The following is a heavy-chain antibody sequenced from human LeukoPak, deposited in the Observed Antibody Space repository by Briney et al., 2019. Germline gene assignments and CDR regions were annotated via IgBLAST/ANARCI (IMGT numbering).Heavy chain of an antibody. V-gene: IGHV4-34*01. CDR1: GGSFSGYY. CDR2: INHSGNT. Sequence: PSETLSLTCAVYGGSFSGYYWSCLRQPPGQELEGIGEINHSGNTNYNPSLKSRVTISLDTSKNQFSLTLSSVPPAAPAVCSFARDEARYSSLYTSWGEGTLGTASS. CDR3: ARDEARYSSLYTS. D-gene: IGHD6-13*01. J-gene: IGHJ5*02.